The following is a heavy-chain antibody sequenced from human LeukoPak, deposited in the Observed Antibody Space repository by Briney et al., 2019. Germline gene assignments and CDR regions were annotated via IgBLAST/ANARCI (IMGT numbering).Heavy chain of an antibody. CDR1: GGSISSYY. J-gene: IGHJ6*03. Sequence: SETLSLTCTVSGGSISSYYWSWIRQPPGKGLEWIGYINYSGSTNSNPSLTSRVTISVDTSKNQFSLRLSSVTAADTAVYYCAASKKYGSGSYYVYYMDVWGKGITVTISS. V-gene: IGHV4-59*01. CDR3: AASKKYGSGSYYVYYMDV. D-gene: IGHD3-10*01. CDR2: INYSGST.